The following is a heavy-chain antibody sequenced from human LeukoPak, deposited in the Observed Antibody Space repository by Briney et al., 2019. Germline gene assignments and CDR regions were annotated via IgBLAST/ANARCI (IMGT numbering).Heavy chain of an antibody. CDR1: GFTFDDYA. J-gene: IGHJ4*02. CDR3: AKGWYDILTGFFDY. Sequence: PGGSLRLSCAASGFTFDDYAMHWVRQAPGKGLEWVSGISWNSGSIGYADSVKGRFTISRDNAKNSLYLQMNSLRAEDMALCYCAKGWYDILTGFFDYWGQGTLVTVSS. D-gene: IGHD3-9*01. CDR2: ISWNSGSI. V-gene: IGHV3-9*03.